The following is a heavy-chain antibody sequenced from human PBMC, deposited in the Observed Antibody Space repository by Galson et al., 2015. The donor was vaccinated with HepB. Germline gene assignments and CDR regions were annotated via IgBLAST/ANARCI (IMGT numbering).Heavy chain of an antibody. CDR2: IRSKYGGGTT. J-gene: IGHJ6*03. V-gene: IGHV3-49*03. CDR3: TRAWYYDSSGSNYYYYMDG. CDR1: GFSFGDYG. D-gene: IGHD3-22*01. Sequence: SLRLSCAASGFSFGDYGMSWFRQAPGKGLEWVSFIRSKYGGGTTEYAASVKGRFTISRDDSKSITYLQMNSLKTEDTAVYYCTRAWYYDSSGSNYYYYMDGWGKGTTVTVSS.